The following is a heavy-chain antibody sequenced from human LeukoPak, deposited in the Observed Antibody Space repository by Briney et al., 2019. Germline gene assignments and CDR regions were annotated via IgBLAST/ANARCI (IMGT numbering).Heavy chain of an antibody. Sequence: GGSLRLSCAASGFTFSTNAVSWVRQAPGKGLEWLTVISYDGSEKYYADSVKGRFTISRDDSKNTLYLQMNSLKTEDTAVYYCTREAVTANGYFDYWGQGTLVTVSS. CDR2: ISYDGSEK. V-gene: IGHV3-30-3*01. CDR1: GFTFSTNA. D-gene: IGHD2-21*02. CDR3: TREAVTANGYFDY. J-gene: IGHJ4*02.